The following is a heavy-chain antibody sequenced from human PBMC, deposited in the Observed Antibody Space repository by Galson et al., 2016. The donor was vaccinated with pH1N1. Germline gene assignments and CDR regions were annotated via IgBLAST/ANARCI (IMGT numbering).Heavy chain of an antibody. V-gene: IGHV1-46*01. Sequence: SVKVSCKASGGTFSSYAISWVRQAPGQGLEWMGIIDPSDGTTTYSQTFQGRIILTRDTSTNSVHMELTTLRPDDSATYFCARRYYFDYWGQGTLVTVSS. J-gene: IGHJ4*02. CDR3: ARRYYFDY. CDR2: IDPSDGTT. CDR1: GGTFSSYA.